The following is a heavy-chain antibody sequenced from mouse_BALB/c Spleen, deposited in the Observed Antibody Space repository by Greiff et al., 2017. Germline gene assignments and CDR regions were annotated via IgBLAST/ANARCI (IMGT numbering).Heavy chain of an antibody. V-gene: IGHV1S81*02. CDR1: GYTFTSYY. J-gene: IGHJ4*01. Sequence: VQLQQPGAELVKPGASVKLSCKASGYTFTSYYMYWVKQRPGQGLEWIGGINPSNGGTNFNEKFKSKATLTVDKSSSTAYMQLSSLTSEDSAVYYCTRGGMITTVYAMDYWGQGTSVTVSS. CDR3: TRGGMITTVYAMDY. CDR2: INPSNGGT. D-gene: IGHD2-4*01.